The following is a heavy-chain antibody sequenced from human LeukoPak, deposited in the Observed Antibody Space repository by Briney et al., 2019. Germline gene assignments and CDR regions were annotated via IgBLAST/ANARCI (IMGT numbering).Heavy chain of an antibody. V-gene: IGHV3-74*01. CDR3: ARCSYSGGSCPDY. J-gene: IGHJ4*02. CDR1: GFTFSTHW. Sequence: GGSLRLSCAASGFTFSTHWMHWVRQAPGKGLVWLSRINTDGRSTGYADSVKGRFTISRDNAKNTLYLQMNSLRAEDTAVYYCARCSYSGGSCPDYWGQGTLVTVSS. D-gene: IGHD2-15*01. CDR2: INTDGRST.